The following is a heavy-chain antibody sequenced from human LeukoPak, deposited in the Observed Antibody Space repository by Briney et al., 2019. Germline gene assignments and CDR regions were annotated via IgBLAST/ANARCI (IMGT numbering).Heavy chain of an antibody. V-gene: IGHV3-21*01. D-gene: IGHD5-24*01. J-gene: IGHJ4*02. CDR3: ARVRDGYNFMSDY. CDR1: GFTFSSYS. CDR2: ISSSSSYI. Sequence: PGGSLRLSCAASGFTFSSYSMNWVRQAPGKGLEWVSSISSSSSYIYYADSVKGRFTISRDNAKNSLYLQMNSLRAEDTAVYYCARVRDGYNFMSDYWGQGTLVTVSS.